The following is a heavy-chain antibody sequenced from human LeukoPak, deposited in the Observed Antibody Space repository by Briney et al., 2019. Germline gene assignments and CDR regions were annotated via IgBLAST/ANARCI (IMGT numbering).Heavy chain of an antibody. V-gene: IGHV3-21*01. J-gene: IGHJ4*02. CDR1: EFTFSSYT. CDR3: ARGGGNFDY. Sequence: NPGGSLRLSCAASEFTFSSYTINWVRQAPGKGLEWVSSISSTSTYISYADSVKGRFTISRDNAKNSLYLQMNSLRAEDTAVYYCARGGGNFDYWGQGTLVTVSS. D-gene: IGHD2-15*01. CDR2: ISSTSTYI.